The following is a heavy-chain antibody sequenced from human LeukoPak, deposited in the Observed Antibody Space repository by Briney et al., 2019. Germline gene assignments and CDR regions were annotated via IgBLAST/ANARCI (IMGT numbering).Heavy chain of an antibody. CDR2: ITGSGGTS. J-gene: IGHJ4*02. Sequence: GGSLRLSCTASGFTFSSCAMSWVRQAPGKGLQGVSSITGSGGTSYYADSVKGRFTISRDNSKNTLYLEMNGLRADGTAVYFCAKESTQVIEVYFDSWGQGTLVTVSS. D-gene: IGHD2/OR15-2a*01. CDR1: GFTFSSCA. CDR3: AKESTQVIEVYFDS. V-gene: IGHV3-23*01.